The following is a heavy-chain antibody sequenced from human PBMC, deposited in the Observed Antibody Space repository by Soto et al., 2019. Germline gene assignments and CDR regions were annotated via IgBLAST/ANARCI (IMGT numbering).Heavy chain of an antibody. J-gene: IGHJ5*01. Sequence: SETLSLTCTVSGGSISSYYWSWIRQPPGKGLEWIGYIYYSGSTNYNPSLKSRVTISVDTSKNQFSLKLSSVTAADTAVYYCASAIPLTIFGVANWFDAWGQGTLVTVSS. CDR3: ASAIPLTIFGVANWFDA. CDR1: GGSISSYY. D-gene: IGHD3-3*01. V-gene: IGHV4-59*12. CDR2: IYYSGST.